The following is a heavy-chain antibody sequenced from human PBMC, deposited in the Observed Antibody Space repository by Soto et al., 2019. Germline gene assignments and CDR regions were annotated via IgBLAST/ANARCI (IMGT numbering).Heavy chain of an antibody. J-gene: IGHJ4*02. V-gene: IGHV2-5*02. CDR2: IYWDDDE. CDR1: GFSLTTRGVG. CDR3: AQMVRGVIIQYYFDY. D-gene: IGHD3-10*01. Sequence: PTLVNPTETLTLTCTFSGFSLTTRGVGVGWIRQPPGKALEWLALIYWDDDERYSPSLQSRLTITKDTSKNQVVLTMTNMDPVHTGTYYCAQMVRGVIIQYYFDYWGQGTLVTVSS.